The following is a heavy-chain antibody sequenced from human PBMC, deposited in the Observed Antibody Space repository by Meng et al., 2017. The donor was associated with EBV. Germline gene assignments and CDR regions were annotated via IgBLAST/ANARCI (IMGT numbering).Heavy chain of an antibody. CDR2: INPNSGGT. D-gene: IGHD6-19*01. V-gene: IGHV1-2*06. CDR3: ARVGIAVAGTGDY. Sequence: RCGAELKKPGASVKVSCKASGYTFTGYYMHWVRQAPGQGLEWMGRINPNSGGTNYAQKFQGRVTMTRDTSISTAYMELSRLRSDDTAVYYCARVGIAVAGTGDYWGQGTLVTVSS. CDR1: GYTFTGYY. J-gene: IGHJ4*02.